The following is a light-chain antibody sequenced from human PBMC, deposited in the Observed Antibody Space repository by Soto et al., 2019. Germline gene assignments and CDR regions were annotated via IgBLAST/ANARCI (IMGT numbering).Light chain of an antibody. CDR3: MQALQTPRT. CDR2: LGS. CDR1: QSLLHSNGYNY. Sequence: DIVMTQSPLSLPVTPGEPASISCRSSQSLLHSNGYNYLDWYLQKPGQSPQLLIYLGSNRASGGPDRFSGSASGTDFTLKISRVEAEDVGVYYCMQALQTPRTFGQGTKVEI. J-gene: IGKJ1*01. V-gene: IGKV2-28*01.